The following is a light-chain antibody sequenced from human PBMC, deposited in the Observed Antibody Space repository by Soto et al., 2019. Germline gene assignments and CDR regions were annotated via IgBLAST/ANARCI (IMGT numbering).Light chain of an antibody. Sequence: DIVLTQSPDSLAVSLGERATINCKSSQSVLYSSNNKNYLAWYQQKPGQPPKLLFYWASTRESGVSDRFSGSGSGTVFTLTFISLHAEDLAVYYCHQYYGIPRTFGQGTKLEIK. CDR2: WAS. J-gene: IGKJ2*01. CDR3: HQYYGIPRT. V-gene: IGKV4-1*01. CDR1: QSVLYSSNNKNY.